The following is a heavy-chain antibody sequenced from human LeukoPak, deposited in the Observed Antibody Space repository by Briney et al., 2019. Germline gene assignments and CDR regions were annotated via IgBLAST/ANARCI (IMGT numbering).Heavy chain of an antibody. Sequence: GGSLRLSCAASGFTFSSYAMSRVRQAPGKGLEWVSAISGSGGSTYYADSVKGRFTISRDNSKNTLYLQMNSLRAEDTAVYYCARRYGDYPGYYYGMDVWGQGTTVTVSS. CDR3: ARRYGDYPGYYYGMDV. J-gene: IGHJ6*02. CDR1: GFTFSSYA. D-gene: IGHD4-17*01. CDR2: ISGSGGST. V-gene: IGHV3-23*01.